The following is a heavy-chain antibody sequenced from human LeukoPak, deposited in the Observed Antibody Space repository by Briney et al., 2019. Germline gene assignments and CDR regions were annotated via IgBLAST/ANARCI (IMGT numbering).Heavy chain of an antibody. CDR3: ARDWWGSCPDY. V-gene: IGHV1-18*04. J-gene: IGHJ4*02. D-gene: IGHD6-13*01. CDR1: GYTFTSYG. CDR2: ISAYKDNT. Sequence: ASVKVSCKASGYTFTSYGISWVRQAPGQGLEWMGWISAYKDNTNNAHKPQGRVTMTTDTSTTTAYMELRSLRADAAAVYYCARDWWGSCPDYWGQGTLVTVSS.